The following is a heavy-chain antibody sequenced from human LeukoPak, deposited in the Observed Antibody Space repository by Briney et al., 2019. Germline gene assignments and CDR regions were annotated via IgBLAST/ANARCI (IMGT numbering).Heavy chain of an antibody. Sequence: ASETLSLTCAMYGGSFSGYYWSWIRQPPGKGLEWIGQINHSGSTNYNPSLKSRVTISVDTSKNQFSLKLNSLTAADTAVYYCAKSNGYGLVDIWGQGTMVTVSS. V-gene: IGHV4-34*01. CDR2: INHSGST. CDR1: GGSFSGYY. CDR3: AKSNGYGLVDI. J-gene: IGHJ3*02. D-gene: IGHD3-10*01.